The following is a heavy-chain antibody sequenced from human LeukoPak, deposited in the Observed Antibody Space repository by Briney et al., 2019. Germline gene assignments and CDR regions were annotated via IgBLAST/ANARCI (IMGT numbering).Heavy chain of an antibody. D-gene: IGHD3-9*01. Sequence: EESLKISCKGSGYSFTSYWIGWVREMPGKGLEWMGIIYPGDSDTRYSPSFQGQVTISADKSISTAYLQWSSLKASDTAMYYCAIPSMGYYDILTGEDAFDIWGQGTMVTVSS. CDR1: GYSFTSYW. CDR2: IYPGDSDT. J-gene: IGHJ3*02. CDR3: AIPSMGYYDILTGEDAFDI. V-gene: IGHV5-51*01.